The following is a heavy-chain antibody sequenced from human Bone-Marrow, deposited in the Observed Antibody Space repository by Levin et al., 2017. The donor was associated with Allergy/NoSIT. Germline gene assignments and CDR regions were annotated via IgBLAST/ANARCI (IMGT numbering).Heavy chain of an antibody. CDR1: GYTFTGYY. J-gene: IGHJ4*02. D-gene: IGHD1-20*01. CDR2: INPNSGGT. CDR3: ARSLRITGTPYFDY. V-gene: IGHV1-2*04. Sequence: ASVKVSCKASGYTFTGYYMHWVRQAPGQGLEWMGRINPNSGGTNYAQKFQGWVTMTRDTSISTAYMELSRLRSDDTAVYYCARSLRITGTPYFDYWGQGTLVTVSS.